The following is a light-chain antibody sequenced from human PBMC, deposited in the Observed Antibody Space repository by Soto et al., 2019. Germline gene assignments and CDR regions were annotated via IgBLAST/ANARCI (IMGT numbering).Light chain of an antibody. CDR2: KAS. Sequence: DIRMTQSPSTLSASVGDRVTISCRASQSISSWLAWYQQKPGKAPKLLIYKASSLESGVPSRFSGSGSGTEFTLTISRLQPDDFATYYCQQSDSTHTFGQGTRLEIK. CDR1: QSISSW. J-gene: IGKJ5*01. CDR3: QQSDSTHT. V-gene: IGKV1-5*03.